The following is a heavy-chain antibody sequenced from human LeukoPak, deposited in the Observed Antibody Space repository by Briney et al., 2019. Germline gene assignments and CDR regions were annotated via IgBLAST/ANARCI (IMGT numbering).Heavy chain of an antibody. Sequence: ASVKVSCTASGYTFSSYGISWVRQAPGQGLELMGWISAYNGNTNYAQNLQGRVTMTTDTSTSTAYMELRSLRSDDTAVYYCARDFRAVDHSLGYWGQGTLVTVSS. J-gene: IGHJ4*02. CDR1: GYTFSSYG. CDR3: ARDFRAVDHSLGY. CDR2: ISAYNGNT. V-gene: IGHV1-18*01. D-gene: IGHD6-19*01.